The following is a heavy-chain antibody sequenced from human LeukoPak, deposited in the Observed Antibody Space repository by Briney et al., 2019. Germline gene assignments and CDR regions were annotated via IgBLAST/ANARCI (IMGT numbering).Heavy chain of an antibody. CDR2: ISAYNGNT. CDR3: ARYYYGSGSYFWFDP. V-gene: IGHV1-18*01. CDR1: GYTFTSYG. J-gene: IGHJ5*02. Sequence: ASVKVSCKASGYTFTSYGISWVRQAPGQGLEWMGWISAYNGNTNYAQKLQGRVTMTTDTSTSTAYMELRSLRSDDTAVYYCARYYYGSGSYFWFDPWGQGTLVTVSS. D-gene: IGHD3-10*01.